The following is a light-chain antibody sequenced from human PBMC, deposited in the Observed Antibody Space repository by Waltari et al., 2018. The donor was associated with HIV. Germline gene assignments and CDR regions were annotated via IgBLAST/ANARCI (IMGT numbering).Light chain of an antibody. Sequence: QSALTQPPSASGTPGQRVIISRSGCSSDIGRHPVNWYQQFPGTAPKPLIKTNNQRPSGVPDRFFGSKSGTSASLAISGPYSEDEADYYCESWDDRLNGPVFGGGTKLTVL. CDR1: SSDIGRHP. J-gene: IGLJ2*01. CDR2: TNN. CDR3: ESWDDRLNGPV. V-gene: IGLV1-44*01.